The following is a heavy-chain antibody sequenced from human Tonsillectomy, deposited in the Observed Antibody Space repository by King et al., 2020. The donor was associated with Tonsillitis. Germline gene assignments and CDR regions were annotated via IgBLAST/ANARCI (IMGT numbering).Heavy chain of an antibody. CDR2: INPSDGST. V-gene: IGHV1-46*01. CDR1: GYTFTSYY. J-gene: IGHJ4*02. Sequence: VQLVESGAEVKKPGASVKVSCKASGYTFTSYYMHWVRQAPGQGLEWMGIINPSDGSTSYAQKIQGRVAMTRDPSTSAVYMELSSLRSEDTAVYYCARADGHSYGLVGDYWGQGTLVTVSS. CDR3: ARADGHSYGLVGDY. D-gene: IGHD5-18*01.